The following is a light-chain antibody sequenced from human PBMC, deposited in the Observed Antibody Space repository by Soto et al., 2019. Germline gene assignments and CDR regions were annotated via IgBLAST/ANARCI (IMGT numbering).Light chain of an antibody. Sequence: EIVLTQSPATLSLSPGERATLSCRASQTVSNYLLWYQQKPGQAPRLLIYDASNRATGIPARFSGSGSETDLTITISSLEPEDVEVYYCQQRMNWPLTFGQGTRLEIK. CDR1: QTVSNY. CDR3: QQRMNWPLT. J-gene: IGKJ5*01. CDR2: DAS. V-gene: IGKV3-11*01.